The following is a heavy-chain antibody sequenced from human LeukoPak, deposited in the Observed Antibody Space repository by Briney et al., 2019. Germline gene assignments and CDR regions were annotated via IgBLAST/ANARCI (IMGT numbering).Heavy chain of an antibody. V-gene: IGHV1-69*08. J-gene: IGHJ5*02. CDR3: ARGKKDWFDP. CDR1: GGTFSTYT. CDR2: IIPVLGTS. Sequence: ASVKVSCKASGGTFSTYTITWVRQAPGQGLEWMGGIIPVLGTSDYAQKFQGRVTITADKSTSTAYMELSSLRSDDTAVYYCARGKKDWFDPWGQGTLVTVSS.